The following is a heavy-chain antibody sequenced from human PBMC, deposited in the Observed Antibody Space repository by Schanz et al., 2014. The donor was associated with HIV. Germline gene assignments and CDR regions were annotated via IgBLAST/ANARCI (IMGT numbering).Heavy chain of an antibody. V-gene: IGHV3-9*01. J-gene: IGHJ4*02. CDR3: ARGYGGYDHYDY. Sequence: EVQLVESGGGLVQPGRSLRLSCAASGFTFDDYAMHWVRQAPGKGLEWVSCISWNSGSIGYADSVKGRFTISRDNAKNSLYLQMNSLRAEDTAVYYCARGYGGYDHYDYWGQGTLVTVSS. CDR1: GFTFDDYA. D-gene: IGHD5-12*01. CDR2: ISWNSGSI.